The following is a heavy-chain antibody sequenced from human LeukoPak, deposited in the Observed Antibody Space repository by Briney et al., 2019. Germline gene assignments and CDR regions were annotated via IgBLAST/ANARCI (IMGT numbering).Heavy chain of an antibody. CDR3: ARVIAARHFDY. CDR2: IYSGGST. Sequence: PGGSLRLSCAASGFTVSNTCMSWVRQAPGKGLEWVSLIYSGGSTYYADSVKGRFTISRDNSMNTMFLQMNSLRAEDTAVYYCARVIAARHFDYWGQGTLVTVSS. V-gene: IGHV3-66*01. CDR1: GFTVSNTC. J-gene: IGHJ4*02. D-gene: IGHD6-6*01.